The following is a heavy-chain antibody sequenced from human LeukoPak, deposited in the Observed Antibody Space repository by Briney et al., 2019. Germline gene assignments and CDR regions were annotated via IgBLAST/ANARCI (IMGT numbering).Heavy chain of an antibody. D-gene: IGHD6-13*01. Sequence: SETLSLTCTVSGGSISSSSYYWGWIRQPPGKGLEWIGSISYSGSTYYNPSLKSRVTISVDTSKNQFSLKLSSVTAADTAVYYCARRRGQQLVRQDDYWGQGTLVTVSS. CDR1: GGSISSSSYY. CDR2: ISYSGST. J-gene: IGHJ4*02. V-gene: IGHV4-39*01. CDR3: ARRRGQQLVRQDDY.